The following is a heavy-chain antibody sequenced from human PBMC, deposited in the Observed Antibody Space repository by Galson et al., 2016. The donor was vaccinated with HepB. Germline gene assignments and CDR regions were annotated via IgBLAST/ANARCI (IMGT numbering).Heavy chain of an antibody. J-gene: IGHJ4*02. CDR2: IYWNDGK. CDR1: GFSLSTLGG. D-gene: IGHD3-10*01. CDR3: AHFDFGSGSLYY. V-gene: IGHV2-5*01. Sequence: PALVNPTQTLTLTCTLSGFSLSTLGGVGWIRQPPGKALEWLALIYWNDGKRYSPSLKSRLTITKDTSKNLVVLTMTDMDPVDTATYYCAHFDFGSGSLYYWGQGTLVAVSS.